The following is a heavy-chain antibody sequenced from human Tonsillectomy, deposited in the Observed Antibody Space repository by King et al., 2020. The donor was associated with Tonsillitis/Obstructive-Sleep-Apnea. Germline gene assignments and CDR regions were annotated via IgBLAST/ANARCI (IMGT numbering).Heavy chain of an antibody. CDR1: GGSISSSSYY. Sequence: QLQESGPGLVKPSETLSLTCTVSGGSISSSSYYWGWIRQPPGKGLEWIGSIYYSGSTYYNPSLKSRVTISVDTSKNQFSLRLSPVTAADTAVYYCARADYGDYGYAFDIWGQGTMVTVSS. J-gene: IGHJ3*02. V-gene: IGHV4-39*01. CDR2: IYYSGST. CDR3: ARADYGDYGYAFDI. D-gene: IGHD4-17*01.